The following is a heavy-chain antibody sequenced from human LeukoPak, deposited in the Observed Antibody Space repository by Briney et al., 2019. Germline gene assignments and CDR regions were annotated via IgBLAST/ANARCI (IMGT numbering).Heavy chain of an antibody. J-gene: IGHJ4*02. CDR2: INHSGST. CDR1: GGSFSGYY. D-gene: IGHD5-24*01. Sequence: SETLSLTCAVYGGSFSGYYWSWIRQPPGKGLEWIGEINHSGSTNYNPSLKSRVTISVDTSKNQFSLKLSSVTAADTAVYYCARMGERWLQLFYFDYWGQGTLVTVSS. CDR3: ARMGERWLQLFYFDY. V-gene: IGHV4-34*01.